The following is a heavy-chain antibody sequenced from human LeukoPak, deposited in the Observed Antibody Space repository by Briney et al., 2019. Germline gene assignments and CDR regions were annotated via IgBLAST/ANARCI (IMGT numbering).Heavy chain of an antibody. V-gene: IGHV5-51*01. CDR1: GYRSTSYW. J-gene: IGHJ5*02. CDR2: IYPGDSDT. D-gene: IGHD5-18*01. CDR3: ARQKGGYSYGSPNWFDP. Sequence: GESLKISCKGSGYRSTSYWIGWVRQMPGKGLEWMGIIYPGDSDTRYSPSFQGQVTISADKSISTAYLQWSSLKASDTAMYYCARQKGGYSYGSPNWFDPWGQGTLVTVSS.